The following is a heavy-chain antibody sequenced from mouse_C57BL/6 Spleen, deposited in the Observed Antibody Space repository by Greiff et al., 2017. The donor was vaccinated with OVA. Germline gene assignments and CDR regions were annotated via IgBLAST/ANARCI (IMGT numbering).Heavy chain of an antibody. CDR1: GFSLSTSGMG. V-gene: IGHV8-12*01. D-gene: IGHD1-1*01. Sequence: QVTLKVSGPGILQSSQTLSLTCSFSGFSLSTSGMGVSWIRQPSGKGLEWLAHIYWDDDKRYNPSLKSRLTISKDTSRNQVFLKITSVDTADTATYYCARIQDYYGSSYWYFDVWGTGTTVTVSS. CDR2: IYWDDDK. J-gene: IGHJ1*03. CDR3: ARIQDYYGSSYWYFDV.